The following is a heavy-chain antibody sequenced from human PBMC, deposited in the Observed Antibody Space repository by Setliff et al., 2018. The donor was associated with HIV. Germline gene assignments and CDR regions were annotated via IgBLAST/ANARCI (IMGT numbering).Heavy chain of an antibody. Sequence: SETLSLTCTVSGGSMTGHYWSWIRQSPGKGLEWIGSIYSSGSTNYNPSVKSRVTISIDTSKKQFALRLTSVTAADTALYFCARDIATVATPDRADWGQGTQVTVSS. J-gene: IGHJ4*02. CDR3: ARDIATVATPDRAD. CDR1: GGSMTGHY. D-gene: IGHD4-17*01. CDR2: IYSSGST. V-gene: IGHV4-59*11.